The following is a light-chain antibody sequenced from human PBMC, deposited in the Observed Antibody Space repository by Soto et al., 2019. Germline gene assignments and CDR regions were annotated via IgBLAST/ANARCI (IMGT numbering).Light chain of an antibody. J-gene: IGLJ1*01. CDR3: CSYAGTNTFV. CDR1: SSDVGSYNL. Sequence: QSALTQPASVSGSPGQSITISCTGTSSDVGSYNLVSWYQQHPGKAPKLMIYEGTKRPSGVSNRFSGSKSANTASLTISGLQTEDEADYYCCSYAGTNTFVFGTGTKLTVL. CDR2: EGT. V-gene: IGLV2-23*01.